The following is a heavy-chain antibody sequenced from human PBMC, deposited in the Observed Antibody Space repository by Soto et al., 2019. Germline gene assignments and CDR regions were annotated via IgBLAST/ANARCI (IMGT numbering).Heavy chain of an antibody. D-gene: IGHD3-16*01. J-gene: IGHJ5*02. Sequence: SETLSLTCTVSGGSISSYYWSWIRQPPGKGLEWIGYIYYSGSTNYNPSLKSRVTISVDTSKNQFSLKLSSVTAADTAVYYCARRGGTLNWFDPWGQGTLVTVSS. CDR3: ARRGGTLNWFDP. CDR1: GGSISSYY. CDR2: IYYSGST. V-gene: IGHV4-59*08.